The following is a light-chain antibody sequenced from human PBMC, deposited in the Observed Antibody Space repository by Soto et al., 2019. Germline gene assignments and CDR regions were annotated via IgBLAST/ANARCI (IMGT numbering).Light chain of an antibody. CDR1: QGISTF. Sequence: DIQMAQSPSSLSASVGDRVTITCRASQGISTFLAWFQQKPGKALKSLVYAASSLQSGVPSKFSGSGSATDFTLTISNLQPEDFATSYCQQYNSFPPTFGGGTKVEIK. J-gene: IGKJ4*01. CDR3: QQYNSFPPT. V-gene: IGKV1-16*02. CDR2: AAS.